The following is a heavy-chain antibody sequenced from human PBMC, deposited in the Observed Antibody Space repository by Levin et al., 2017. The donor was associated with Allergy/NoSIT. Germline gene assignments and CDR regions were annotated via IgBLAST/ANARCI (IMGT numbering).Heavy chain of an antibody. V-gene: IGHV3-33*01. CDR1: GFTFSSYG. J-gene: IGHJ4*02. CDR2: IWYDGSNK. D-gene: IGHD5-24*01. Sequence: GGSLRLSCAASGFTFSSYGMHWVRQAPGKGLEWVAVIWYDGSNKYYADSVKGRFTISRDNSKNTLYLQMNSLRAEDTAVYYCARDEEVMATRPRSFDYWGQGTLVTVSS. CDR3: ARDEEVMATRPRSFDY.